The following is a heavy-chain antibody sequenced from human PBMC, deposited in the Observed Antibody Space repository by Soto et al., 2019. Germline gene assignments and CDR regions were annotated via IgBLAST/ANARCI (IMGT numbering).Heavy chain of an antibody. CDR3: ARGLYSSSFYYYYYYGMDV. CDR1: GGSISSSSYY. CDR2: IYYSGST. J-gene: IGHJ6*02. Sequence: SETLSLTCTVSGGSISSSSYYWGWIRQPPGKGLEWIGSIYYSGSTYYNPSLKSRVTISVDTSKNQFSLKLSSVTAADTAMYYCARGLYSSSFYYYYYYGMDVWGQGTTVTVSS. D-gene: IGHD6-6*01. V-gene: IGHV4-39*01.